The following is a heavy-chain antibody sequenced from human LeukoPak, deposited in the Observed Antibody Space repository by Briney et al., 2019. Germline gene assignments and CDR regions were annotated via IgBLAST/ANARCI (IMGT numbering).Heavy chain of an antibody. CDR2: ISYDGSNK. V-gene: IGHV3-30*03. CDR3: ARDAGAAMVTNTYYYYYYMDV. Sequence: GGSLRLSCAASGFTFSSYWMHWVRQAPGKGLEWVAVISYDGSNKYYADSVKGRFTISRDNSKNTLYLQMNSLRAEDTAVYYCARDAGAAMVTNTYYYYYYMDVWGKGTTVTVSS. D-gene: IGHD5-18*01. J-gene: IGHJ6*03. CDR1: GFTFSSYW.